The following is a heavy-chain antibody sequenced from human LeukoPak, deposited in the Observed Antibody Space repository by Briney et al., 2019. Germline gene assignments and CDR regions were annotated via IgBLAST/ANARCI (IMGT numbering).Heavy chain of an antibody. V-gene: IGHV3-23*01. Sequence: GGSLRLSCAASGFTFSSYAMSWVRQAPGKGLEWVSAISGSGGSTYYADSVKGRFTISRDNAKNTLYLQMNSLRAEDTAVYYCASLFSLVGGPLDYWGQGTLVTVSS. CDR2: ISGSGGST. CDR1: GFTFSSYA. CDR3: ASLFSLVGGPLDY. J-gene: IGHJ4*02. D-gene: IGHD2-2*01.